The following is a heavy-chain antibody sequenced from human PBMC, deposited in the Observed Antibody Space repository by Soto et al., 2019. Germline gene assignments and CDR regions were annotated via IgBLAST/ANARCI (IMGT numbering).Heavy chain of an antibody. V-gene: IGHV1-18*01. CDR1: GYTFTSYG. Sequence: QVQLVQSGAEVKKPGASVKVSCKASGYTFTSYGISWVRQAPGQGLEWMGWISTYNGDTNYAQKLQGRVTMTTDTSTSTAYMELRSLRSDDTAVYYCARVGVDFWSAYYGSYFDYWGQGTLVTVSS. CDR2: ISTYNGDT. CDR3: ARVGVDFWSAYYGSYFDY. D-gene: IGHD3-3*01. J-gene: IGHJ4*02.